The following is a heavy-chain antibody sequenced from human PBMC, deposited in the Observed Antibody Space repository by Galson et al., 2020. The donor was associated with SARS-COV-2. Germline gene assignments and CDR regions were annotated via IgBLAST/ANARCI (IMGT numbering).Heavy chain of an antibody. CDR1: GFTFDDYG. D-gene: IGHD1-26*01. Sequence: GGSLRLSCAASGFTFDDYGMSWVRQAPGKGLEWVSGINWNGGSTGYADSVKGRFTISRDNAKNSLYLQMNSLRAEDTALYYCATLLGSSTQGYYYYMDVWGKGTTVTISS. CDR2: INWNGGST. CDR3: ATLLGSSTQGYYYYMDV. V-gene: IGHV3-20*04. J-gene: IGHJ6*03.